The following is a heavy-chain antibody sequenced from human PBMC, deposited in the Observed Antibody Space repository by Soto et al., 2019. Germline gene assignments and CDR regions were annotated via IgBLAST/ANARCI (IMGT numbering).Heavy chain of an antibody. V-gene: IGHV3-23*01. CDR1: GFTFSSYA. CDR2: ISGSGGST. Sequence: EVQLLESGGGLVQPGGSLRLSCAASGFTFSSYAMGWVRQAPGKGLEWVSVISGSGGSTHYADSVKGRFIISRDNSKNTLYLQMNSLKAEDTAVYYRAKNLWGRDIVLMVYAPMDVWGQGTTVTVSS. CDR3: AKNLWGRDIVLMVYAPMDV. J-gene: IGHJ6*02. D-gene: IGHD2-8*01.